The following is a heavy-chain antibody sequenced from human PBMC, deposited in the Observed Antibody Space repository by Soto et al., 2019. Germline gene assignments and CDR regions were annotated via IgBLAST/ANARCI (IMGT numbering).Heavy chain of an antibody. CDR1: GYSFTSYW. Sequence: PGESLKLSCKGSGYSFTSYWVGWVRQMPGKGLEWMGIIYPGDSDTRYSPSFQGQVTISADKSISTAYLQWSSLKASDTAMYYCARMQYLEWLLPNRFDPWGQGTLVTVSS. CDR3: ARMQYLEWLLPNRFDP. V-gene: IGHV5-51*01. D-gene: IGHD3-3*01. CDR2: IYPGDSDT. J-gene: IGHJ5*02.